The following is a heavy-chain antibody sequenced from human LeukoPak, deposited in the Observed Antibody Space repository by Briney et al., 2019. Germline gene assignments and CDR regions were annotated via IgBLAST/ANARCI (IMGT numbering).Heavy chain of an antibody. Sequence: GASVKVSCKASGYTFTSYYMHWVRQAPGQGLEWMGIINPSGGSTSYAQKFQGRVTMTRDMSTSTVYMELSSLKASDTAMYYCARHGGLAVAAAPAIFDSWGQGTLVTVSS. J-gene: IGHJ4*02. CDR3: ARHGGLAVAAAPAIFDS. D-gene: IGHD6-19*01. CDR2: INPSGGST. CDR1: GYTFTSYY. V-gene: IGHV1-46*01.